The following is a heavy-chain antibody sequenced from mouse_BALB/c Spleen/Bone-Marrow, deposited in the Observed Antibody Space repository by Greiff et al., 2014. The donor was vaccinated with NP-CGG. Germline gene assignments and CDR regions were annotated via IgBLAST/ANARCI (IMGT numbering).Heavy chain of an antibody. CDR3: TRSGTLGAMDY. J-gene: IGHJ4*01. CDR2: ISSGSSTI. V-gene: IGHV5-17*02. D-gene: IGHD3-3*01. CDR1: GFTFSSFG. Sequence: EVQLVESGGRLVQPGGSRKLSCAASGFTFSSFGMHWVRQAPEKGLEWVAYISSGSSTIYYADTMKGRFTISRDNSKNTLFLQMTSLRSEDTAMYYCTRSGTLGAMDYWGQGTTLTVSS.